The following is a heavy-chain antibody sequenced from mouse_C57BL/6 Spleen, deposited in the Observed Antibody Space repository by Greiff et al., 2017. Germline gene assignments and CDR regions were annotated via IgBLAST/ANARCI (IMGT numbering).Heavy chain of an antibody. Sequence: VQLQQSGPELVKPGASVKISCKASGYAFSSSWMNWVKQRPGKGLEWIGRIYPGDGDTNYNGKFKGKATLTADKSSSTAYMQLSSLTSEDSAVYFCARGGTTVVAPAFAYWGQGTLVTVSA. CDR3: ARGGTTVVAPAFAY. J-gene: IGHJ3*01. D-gene: IGHD1-1*01. V-gene: IGHV1-82*01. CDR2: IYPGDGDT. CDR1: GYAFSSSW.